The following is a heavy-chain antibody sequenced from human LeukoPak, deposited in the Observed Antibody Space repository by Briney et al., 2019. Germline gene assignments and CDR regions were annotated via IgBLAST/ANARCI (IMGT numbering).Heavy chain of an antibody. CDR3: AKDSYYYDSSGLSLYYFDY. J-gene: IGHJ4*02. CDR2: ISYDGSNK. D-gene: IGHD3-22*01. V-gene: IGHV3-30*18. Sequence: GRSLRLSCAASGFNFSSYGMHWVRQAPGKGLEWVAVISYDGSNKYYADSVKGRFTISRDNSKNTLYLQMNSLRAEDTAVYYCAKDSYYYDSSGLSLYYFDYWGQGTLVTVSS. CDR1: GFNFSSYG.